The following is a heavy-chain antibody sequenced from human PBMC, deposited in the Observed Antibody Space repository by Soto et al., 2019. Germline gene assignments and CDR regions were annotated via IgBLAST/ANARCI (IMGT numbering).Heavy chain of an antibody. CDR1: GYSFTSYW. CDR3: ARRLGTVVTRQDAFDI. V-gene: IGHV5-51*01. CDR2: IYPGDSDT. J-gene: IGHJ3*02. D-gene: IGHD2-21*02. Sequence: PGESLKISCKGSGYSFTSYWIGWVRQMPGKGLEWMEIIYPGDSDTRYSPSFQGQVTVSADKSISTAYLQWSSLKASDTAMYYCARRLGTVVTRQDAFDIWGQGTMVTVSS.